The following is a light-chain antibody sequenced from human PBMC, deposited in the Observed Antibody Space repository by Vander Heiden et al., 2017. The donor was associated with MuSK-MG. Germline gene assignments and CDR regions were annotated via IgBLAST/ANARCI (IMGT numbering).Light chain of an antibody. CDR1: SSDVGGYNY. J-gene: IGLJ3*02. V-gene: IGLV2-14*01. CDR3: SSYTSSSTLWV. Sequence: QSALTPPASVSGSPGPSITSSCPGTSSDVGGYNYVSWYQQHPDKAPRLMIYEVSNRPSGVSNRFSGSKSGNTASLTISGLQAEDEADYYCSSYTSSSTLWVFGGGTKLTVL. CDR2: EVS.